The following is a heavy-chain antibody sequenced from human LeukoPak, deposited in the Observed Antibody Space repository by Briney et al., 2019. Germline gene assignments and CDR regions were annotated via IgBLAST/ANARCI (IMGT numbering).Heavy chain of an antibody. CDR3: ARDVGTTGWHTFDY. CDR1: GDSVSSNNGG. V-gene: IGHV6-1*01. CDR2: PYYRSNCYN. J-gene: IGHJ4*02. D-gene: IGHD3-9*01. Sequence: SQTLSLTCAISGDSVSSNNGGWNWIRQSPSRGLEWLGRPYYRSNCYNDYAESLISRITISSVTSKNQFSLQLYSVTPEDTAEYYCARDVGTTGWHTFDYWGQGTLVTVSS.